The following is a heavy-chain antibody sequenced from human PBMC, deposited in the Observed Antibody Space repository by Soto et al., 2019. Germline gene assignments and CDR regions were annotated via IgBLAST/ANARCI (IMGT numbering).Heavy chain of an antibody. CDR2: ISGSGGST. CDR3: AKDLSPDYGDYVYYYGMDV. J-gene: IGHJ6*02. Sequence: GGSLRLSCAASGFTFSSYAMSWVRQAPGKGLEWVSAISGSGGSTYYADSVKGRFTISRDNSKNTLYLQMNSLRAEDTAVYYCAKDLSPDYGDYVYYYGMDVWGQGTTVTVSS. V-gene: IGHV3-23*01. D-gene: IGHD4-17*01. CDR1: GFTFSSYA.